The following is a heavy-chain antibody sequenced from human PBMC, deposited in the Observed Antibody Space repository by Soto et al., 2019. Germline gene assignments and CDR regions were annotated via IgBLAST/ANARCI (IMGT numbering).Heavy chain of an antibody. CDR1: GYTFTSYD. Sequence: ASVKVSCKASGYTFTSYDINWVRQATGQGLEWMGWMNPNSGNTGYAQKFQGRVTITADESTSTAYMELSSLRSEDTAVYYCARLLGDLINYYYYGMDVWGQGTTVTVSS. CDR2: MNPNSGNT. J-gene: IGHJ6*02. D-gene: IGHD3-16*01. V-gene: IGHV1-8*01. CDR3: ARLLGDLINYYYYGMDV.